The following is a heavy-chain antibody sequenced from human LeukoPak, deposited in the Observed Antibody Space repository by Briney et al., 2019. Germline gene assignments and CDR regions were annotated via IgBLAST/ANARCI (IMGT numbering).Heavy chain of an antibody. V-gene: IGHV1-18*01. Sequence: GASVKVSCKPSGYTFTRYCISWVRQPPGQGLEWMGWISAYNGNTNYAQKLQGRVTMTTDTSTSTAYMELRSLRSDDTAVYYCARDGYYDFWSGYYAEYFQHWGQGTLVTVSS. CDR1: GYTFTRYC. CDR3: ARDGYYDFWSGYYAEYFQH. J-gene: IGHJ1*01. CDR2: ISAYNGNT. D-gene: IGHD3-3*01.